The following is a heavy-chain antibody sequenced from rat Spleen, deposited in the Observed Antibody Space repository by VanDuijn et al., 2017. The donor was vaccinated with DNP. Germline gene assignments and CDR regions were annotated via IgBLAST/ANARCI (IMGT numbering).Heavy chain of an antibody. CDR1: GFTFNNYW. Sequence: EVQLVESDGGLVQPGRSLKLSCVASGFTFNNYWMTWIRQAPGKGLEWVATIIFDGSTTYYRDSVKGRFTISRDNAKSTLYLQMDSLRSDDTATYYCAGRPPPTRGPFDYWGPGTMVTVSS. V-gene: IGHV5-29*01. CDR2: IIFDGSTT. CDR3: AGRPPPTRGPFDY. D-gene: IGHD1-4*01. J-gene: IGHJ1*01.